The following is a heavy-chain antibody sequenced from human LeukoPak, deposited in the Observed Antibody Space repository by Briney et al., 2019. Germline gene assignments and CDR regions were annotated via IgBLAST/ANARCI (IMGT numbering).Heavy chain of an antibody. D-gene: IGHD3-9*01. CDR1: GITVSGKY. CDR3: ARTSDYRFEY. Sequence: IPPGGSLRLSCAVSGITVSGKYMSWVRQAPGKGPEWVSITYGGGSTFFADSVKGRFTTSRDNSKNTVYLQMNTLRAEDTAVYYCARTSDYRFEYWGQGTLVTVSS. V-gene: IGHV3-53*01. CDR2: TYGGGST. J-gene: IGHJ4*02.